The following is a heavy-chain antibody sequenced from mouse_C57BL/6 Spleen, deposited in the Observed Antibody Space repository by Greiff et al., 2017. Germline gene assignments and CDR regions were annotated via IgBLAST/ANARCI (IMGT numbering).Heavy chain of an antibody. CDR2: ISYDGSN. V-gene: IGHV3-6*01. Sequence: EVQLQESGPGLVKPSQSLSLTCSVTGYSITSGYYWNWFRQFPGNKLEWMGYISYDGSNNSYPSPKNRISITRDTSKNQFVLELNSVTTEDTATDYCARGDGNYGVAYWGKGALVTVSA. CDR3: ARGDGNYGVAY. D-gene: IGHD2-1*01. CDR1: GYSITSGYY. J-gene: IGHJ3*01.